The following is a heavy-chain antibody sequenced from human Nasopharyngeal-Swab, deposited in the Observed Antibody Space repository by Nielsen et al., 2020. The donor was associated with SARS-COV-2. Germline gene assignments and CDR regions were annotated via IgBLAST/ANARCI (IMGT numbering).Heavy chain of an antibody. Sequence: GGSLRLSCAASGFTFSSYGMHWVRQAPGKGLEWVAVISYDGSNKYYADSVKGRFTISRDNSKNTLYLQMNSLRAEDTAVYYCAKPVRIAAAGTPDYWGQGTLVNVAS. CDR1: GFTFSSYG. J-gene: IGHJ4*02. V-gene: IGHV3-30*18. CDR2: ISYDGSNK. D-gene: IGHD6-13*01. CDR3: AKPVRIAAAGTPDY.